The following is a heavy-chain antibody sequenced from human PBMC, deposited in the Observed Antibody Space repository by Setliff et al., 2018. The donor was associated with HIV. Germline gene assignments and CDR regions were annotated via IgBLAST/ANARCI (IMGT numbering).Heavy chain of an antibody. CDR2: INAGNGNT. J-gene: IGHJ4*02. D-gene: IGHD3-3*01. Sequence: ASVKVSCKASGYSFTSYAMNWVRQAPGQGLEWMGWINAGNGNTKYSQKFQGRVTITRDTSASTAYMELSSLRSEDTAVYYCARSRSRYYNFWSGYYVPPFDYWGQGTLVTVSS. V-gene: IGHV1-3*01. CDR1: GYSFTSYA. CDR3: ARSRSRYYNFWSGYYVPPFDY.